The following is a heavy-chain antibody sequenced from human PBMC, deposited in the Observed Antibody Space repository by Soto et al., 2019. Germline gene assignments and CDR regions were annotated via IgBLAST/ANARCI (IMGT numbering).Heavy chain of an antibody. Sequence: QVQLVESGGGVVRPGRSLRLSCAATGFSFSTHGMHWVRQAPGKGLEWVAVIVYDGSEQQYADSVKGRFTISRDNARNILYLQMNNLRAEATALYYCARDDLYVDTGLDLWGQGTLVTVSS. CDR1: GFSFSTHG. D-gene: IGHD3-10*02. V-gene: IGHV3-33*01. CDR2: IVYDGSEQ. J-gene: IGHJ5*02. CDR3: ARDDLYVDTGLDL.